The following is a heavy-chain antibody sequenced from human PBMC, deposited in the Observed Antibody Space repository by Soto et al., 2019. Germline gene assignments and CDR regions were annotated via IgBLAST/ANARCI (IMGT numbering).Heavy chain of an antibody. CDR1: GYTFTSYG. CDR2: ISAYNGNT. D-gene: IGHD3-22*01. V-gene: IGHV1-18*01. J-gene: IGHJ4*02. CDR3: ARTIKSSYYYDSSGPNDY. Sequence: GASVKVSCKASGYTFTSYGISWVRQAPGQGLEWMGWISAYNGNTNYAQKLQGRVTMTTDTSTSTAYMELRSLRSDDTAVYYCARTIKSSYYYDSSGPNDYWGQGTRVTVSS.